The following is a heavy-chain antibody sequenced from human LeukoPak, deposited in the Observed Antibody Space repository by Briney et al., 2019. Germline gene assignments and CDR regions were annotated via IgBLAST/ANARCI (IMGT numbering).Heavy chain of an antibody. CDR2: IYYSGST. CDR1: GGSISSGDYY. D-gene: IGHD2-2*03. J-gene: IGHJ4*02. Sequence: PSQTLSLTCTVSGGSISSGDYYWSWIRQPPGKGLEWIGYIYYSGSTYYNPSLKSRVTISVDTSKNQFSLKLSSVTAADTAVYYCARILPGYCSSTSCCPLFDYWGQGTLVTVSS. V-gene: IGHV4-30-4*01. CDR3: ARILPGYCSSTSCCPLFDY.